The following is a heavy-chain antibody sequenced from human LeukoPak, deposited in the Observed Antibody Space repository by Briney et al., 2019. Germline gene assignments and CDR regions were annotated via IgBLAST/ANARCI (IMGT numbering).Heavy chain of an antibody. CDR3: AKDADYDSSGYLDY. CDR1: GFAFSSYG. V-gene: IGHV3-30*02. CDR2: IRFDGNSK. Sequence: GGSLRLSCAASGFAFSSYGMHWVRRAPGKGLECVAFIRFDGNSKYYADSVKGRFTISRDNSKNTLYLQMNSLRAEDTAVYFCAKDADYDSSGYLDYWGQGTLVTVSS. J-gene: IGHJ4*02. D-gene: IGHD3-22*01.